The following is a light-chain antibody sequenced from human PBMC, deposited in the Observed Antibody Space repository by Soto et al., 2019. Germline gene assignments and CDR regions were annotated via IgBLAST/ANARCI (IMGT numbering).Light chain of an antibody. CDR3: QHYYTTPLT. J-gene: IGKJ4*01. CDR2: WAS. V-gene: IGKV4-1*01. CDR1: QSVLYSSNNKNY. Sequence: DIVMTQSPDSLAVSLGERATINCKPSQSVLYSSNNKNYLAWYQQKPGQPPKLLIYWASTRESGVPDRFSGSGSGTDFTLTISSLQAEDVAVYYCQHYYTTPLTFGGGTKVEIK.